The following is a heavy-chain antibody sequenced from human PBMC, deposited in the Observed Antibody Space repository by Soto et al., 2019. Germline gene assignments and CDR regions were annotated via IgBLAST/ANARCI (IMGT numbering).Heavy chain of an antibody. D-gene: IGHD6-19*01. J-gene: IGHJ6*03. CDR3: ARDKTVAGSYYYYYMDV. Sequence: GASVKASSKASGYTLTSYYMHWVRQAPGQGLEWMGIINPSGGSTSYAQKFQGRVTMTRDTSTSTVYMELSSLRSEDTAVYYCARDKTVAGSYYYYYMDVWVKGTTVTVSS. CDR2: INPSGGST. CDR1: GYTLTSYY. V-gene: IGHV1-46*03.